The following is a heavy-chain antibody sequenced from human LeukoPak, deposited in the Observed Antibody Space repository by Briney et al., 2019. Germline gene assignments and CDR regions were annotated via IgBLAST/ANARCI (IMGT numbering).Heavy chain of an antibody. D-gene: IGHD3-10*01. J-gene: IGHJ4*02. Sequence: HXXRXXXGXGLEWMGWINPNSGGTNYAQKFQGRVTMTRDTSISTAYMELGRLRSDDTAVYYCASSGDPPVGYWGQGTLVTVSS. V-gene: IGHV1-2*02. CDR2: INPNSGGT. CDR3: ASSGDPPVGY.